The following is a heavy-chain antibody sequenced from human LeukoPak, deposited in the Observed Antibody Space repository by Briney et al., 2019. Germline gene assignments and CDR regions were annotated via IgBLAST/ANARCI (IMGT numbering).Heavy chain of an antibody. CDR1: GGSFSGYY. CDR2: INHSGST. Sequence: KPSETLSLTCAVYGGSFSGYYWSWIRQPPGKGLEWIGEINHSGSTNYNPSLKSRVSISVDSSKNQFSLKVSSVTAADTAVYYCARAGDGGGRYGGLIDYWGQGTLVTVSS. D-gene: IGHD5-24*01. V-gene: IGHV4-34*01. CDR3: ARAGDGGGRYGGLIDY. J-gene: IGHJ4*02.